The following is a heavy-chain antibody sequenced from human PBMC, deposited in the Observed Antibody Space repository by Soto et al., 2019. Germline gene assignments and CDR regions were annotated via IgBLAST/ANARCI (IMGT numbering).Heavy chain of an antibody. Sequence: SETLSLTCSFSGDSVTSHYLTWIRQSPEKGLEWIGYMHYTGSSHYNPSLKSRVTISVDTSKNQFSLKLSSVTAADTAVYYCARHKRPRVAAPSEFDSYWGQGTLVTVSS. CDR2: MHYTGSS. CDR3: ARHKRPRVAAPSEFDSY. CDR1: GDSVTSHY. J-gene: IGHJ4*02. V-gene: IGHV4-59*08. D-gene: IGHD6-6*01.